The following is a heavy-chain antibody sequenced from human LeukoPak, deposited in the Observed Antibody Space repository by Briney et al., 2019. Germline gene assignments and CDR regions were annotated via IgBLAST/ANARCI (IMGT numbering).Heavy chain of an antibody. CDR2: IKAKTDGGTT. Sequence: GGSLRLSCAASGLTFSNAWMSWLRQAPGKGLEWVGRIKAKTDGGTTDYAAPVKGRFTISRNDSENTLYLQMNSLKTEDTAVYYCSAHPEEYSGYDPYYYYGMDVWGQGTTVTVSS. CDR1: GLTFSNAW. J-gene: IGHJ6*02. CDR3: SAHPEEYSGYDPYYYYGMDV. V-gene: IGHV3-15*01. D-gene: IGHD5-12*01.